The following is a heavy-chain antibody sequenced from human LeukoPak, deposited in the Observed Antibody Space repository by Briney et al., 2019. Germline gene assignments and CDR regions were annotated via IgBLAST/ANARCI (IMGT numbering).Heavy chain of an antibody. J-gene: IGHJ4*02. Sequence: GGSLRLSCAASGFTVSSNYMSWVRPAPGKGLEWVSVIYSGGSTYYADSVKGRFTISRDNSKNTLYLQMNSLRAEDTAVYYCARDSTLYYFDYWGQGTLVTVSS. V-gene: IGHV3-66*02. D-gene: IGHD2/OR15-2a*01. CDR3: ARDSTLYYFDY. CDR2: IYSGGST. CDR1: GFTVSSNY.